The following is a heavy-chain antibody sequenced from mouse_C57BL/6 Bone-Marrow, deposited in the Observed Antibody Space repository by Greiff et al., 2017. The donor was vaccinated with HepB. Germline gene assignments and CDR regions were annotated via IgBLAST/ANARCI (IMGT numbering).Heavy chain of an antibody. D-gene: IGHD2-2*01. CDR2: ISSGSSTI. V-gene: IGHV5-17*01. CDR1: GFTFSDYG. CDR3: ARQGGLRRSWFAD. Sequence: DVKLVESGGGLVKPGGSLKLSCAASGFTFSDYGMHWVRQAPEKGLEWVAYISSGSSTIYYADTVKGRFTISRDNAKNTLFLQMTSLRSEDTAMYYCARQGGLRRSWFADWGQATLVTVSA. J-gene: IGHJ3*01.